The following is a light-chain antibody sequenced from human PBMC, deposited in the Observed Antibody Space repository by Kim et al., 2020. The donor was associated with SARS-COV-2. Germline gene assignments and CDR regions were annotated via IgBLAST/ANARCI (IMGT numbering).Light chain of an antibody. J-gene: IGKJ1*01. CDR2: KAS. Sequence: DVQMTQSPSTLSASVGDRVTITCRASQSVSTWLAWYQQKPGKVPKLLIYKASNLESGVPSRFSGSGSGTEFTLTISSLQAEDFATYFCQQYNSGWTFGQGTKVDIK. V-gene: IGKV1-5*03. CDR1: QSVSTW. CDR3: QQYNSGWT.